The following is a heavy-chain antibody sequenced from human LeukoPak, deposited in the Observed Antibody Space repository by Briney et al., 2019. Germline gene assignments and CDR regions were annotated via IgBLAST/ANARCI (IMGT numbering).Heavy chain of an antibody. CDR2: IYYSGST. J-gene: IGHJ5*02. D-gene: IGHD3-22*01. CDR1: GGSISSSNYY. V-gene: IGHV4-39*07. CDR3: ARGITMIVVVTQYNWFDP. Sequence: SETLSLTCTVSGGSISSSNYYWGWIRQPPGKGLEWIGSIYYSGSTHYNPSLKSRVTISLDTSKNQFSLKLSSVAAADTAVYYCARGITMIVVVTQYNWFDPWGQGTLVTVSS.